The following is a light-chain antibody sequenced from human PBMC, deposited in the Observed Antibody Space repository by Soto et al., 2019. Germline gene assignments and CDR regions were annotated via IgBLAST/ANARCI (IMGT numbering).Light chain of an antibody. CDR3: RSWDRSLSAYV. Sequence: QSVLTQPPSVSAAPGQKVTISCSGSSSNIGGNSVSWYQQLPGTAPKLLIYDDNKRPSGIPDRFSGSKSGTSATLGITGFHTADEADSPYRSWDRSLSAYVFGTGAKGTLL. CDR1: SSNIGGNS. CDR2: DDN. V-gene: IGLV1-51*01. J-gene: IGLJ1*01.